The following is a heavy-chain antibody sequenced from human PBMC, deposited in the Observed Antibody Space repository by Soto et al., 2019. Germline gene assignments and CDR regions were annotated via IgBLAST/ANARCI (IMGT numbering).Heavy chain of an antibody. CDR3: AREGAGGHYGSGGESRRYYYYYYRGV. CDR2: INSDGSST. Sequence: EVQLVESGGGLVQPGGSLRLSCAASGFTFSSYWMHWVRQAPGKGLVWVSRINSDGSSTSYADSVKGRFTISRDNAKNTRHLQMSGLRAGVSGGYYCAREGAGGHYGSGGESRRYYYYYYRGVWGKGTTVTVSS. CDR1: GFTFSSYW. D-gene: IGHD3-10*01. V-gene: IGHV3-74*01. J-gene: IGHJ6*03.